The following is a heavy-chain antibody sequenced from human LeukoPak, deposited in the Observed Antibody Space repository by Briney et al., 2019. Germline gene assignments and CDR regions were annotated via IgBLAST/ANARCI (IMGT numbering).Heavy chain of an antibody. V-gene: IGHV3-73*01. CDR1: GFTFSGSA. Sequence: GGSLKLSCAAPGFTFSGSAMHSGRQASGKGLEWVGRIRSKANSYATAYAASVRGRFTISRDDSKNTAYLQMNSLKTEDTGVYYCTRRGHYYGSGSYYNYYYYGMDVWGKGTTVTVSS. D-gene: IGHD3-10*01. CDR2: IRSKANSYAT. CDR3: TRRGHYYGSGSYYNYYYYGMDV. J-gene: IGHJ6*04.